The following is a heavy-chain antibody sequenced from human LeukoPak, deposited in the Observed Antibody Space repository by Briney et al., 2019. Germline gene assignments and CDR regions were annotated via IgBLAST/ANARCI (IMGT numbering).Heavy chain of an antibody. CDR3: ARHDGDCSSTSCLNWFDP. CDR1: GYSISSGYY. V-gene: IGHV4-38-2*01. J-gene: IGHJ5*02. Sequence: PSETLSLTCAVSGYSISSGYYWGWIRQPPGRGLEWIGSIYYSVSTHYNPSVKSRVTISIDTSKNQISLKLNSVTAADTAVYYCARHDGDCSSTSCLNWFDPLGQGTLVTVSS. CDR2: IYYSVST. D-gene: IGHD2-2*01.